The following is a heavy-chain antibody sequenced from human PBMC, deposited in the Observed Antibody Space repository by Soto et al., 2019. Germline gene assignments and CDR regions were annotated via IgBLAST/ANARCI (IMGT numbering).Heavy chain of an antibody. CDR3: ARENYYGSGTYCRLDV. CDR2: LYDSGST. V-gene: IGHV4-59*01. Sequence: QVQLQESGPGLVKPSETLSLTCTVSGDSISTYYWSWIRQPPGKGLEWIGYLYDSGSTHYNPSLKSRVTISVDTSKNQFPLKMTSVTAADTAVYYCARENYYGSGTYCRLDVCGQGTRVTVSS. J-gene: IGHJ6*02. CDR1: GDSISTYY. D-gene: IGHD3-10*01.